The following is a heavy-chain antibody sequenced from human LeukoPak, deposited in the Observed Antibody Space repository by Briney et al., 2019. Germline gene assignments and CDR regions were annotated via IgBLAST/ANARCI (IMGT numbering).Heavy chain of an antibody. Sequence: PSETLSLTCAVSGYSISSGYYWGWIRQPPGKGLERIGSIYHSGSTYYNPSLKSRVTISVDTSKNQFSLKLSSVTAADTAVYYCASTAVGAFDYWGQGTLVTVSS. CDR2: IYHSGST. J-gene: IGHJ4*02. CDR1: GYSISSGYY. CDR3: ASTAVGAFDY. D-gene: IGHD1-26*01. V-gene: IGHV4-38-2*01.